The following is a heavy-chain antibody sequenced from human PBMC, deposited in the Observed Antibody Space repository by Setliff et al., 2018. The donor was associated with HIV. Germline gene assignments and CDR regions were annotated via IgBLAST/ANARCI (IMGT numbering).Heavy chain of an antibody. Sequence: PGGSLRLSCAASGFTFSSHWMVWVRQAPGKGLEWVANINQDGSEKNYVDSVKGRFTISRDNSKNTLYLQMNSLRAEDTAVYYCAKDRYYDSSGSPVDFWGQGTLVTVSS. J-gene: IGHJ4*02. V-gene: IGHV3-7*01. CDR1: GFTFSSHW. CDR3: AKDRYYDSSGSPVDF. D-gene: IGHD3-22*01. CDR2: INQDGSEK.